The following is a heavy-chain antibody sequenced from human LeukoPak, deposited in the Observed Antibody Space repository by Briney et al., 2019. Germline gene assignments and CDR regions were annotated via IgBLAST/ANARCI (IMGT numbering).Heavy chain of an antibody. Sequence: GGSLRLSCAASGFTVSSNYMSWVRQAPGKGLEWVSVIYSGGSTYYADSVKGRFTISRDNSKNTLYLQMNSLRAEDTAVYYCAKDLPYCSGGSCSGGMDVWGQGTTVTVSS. CDR1: GFTVSSNY. D-gene: IGHD2-15*01. CDR3: AKDLPYCSGGSCSGGMDV. V-gene: IGHV3-53*01. CDR2: IYSGGST. J-gene: IGHJ6*02.